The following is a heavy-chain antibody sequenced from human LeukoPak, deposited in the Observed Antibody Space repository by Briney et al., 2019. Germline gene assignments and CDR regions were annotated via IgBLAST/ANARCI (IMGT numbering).Heavy chain of an antibody. V-gene: IGHV3-7*01. CDR3: ARVGYCSTTSCYWRAFDC. J-gene: IGHJ4*02. CDR1: GFTFSSHW. CDR2: INQDGTEQ. Sequence: GGSLRLSCAASGFTFSSHWMSWVRQAPGKGLEWVANINQDGTEQYYVDSVKGRFTISRDNAKNSLYLQTNSLRAEDTAVYYCARVGYCSTTSCYWRAFDCWGQGTLVTVSS. D-gene: IGHD2-2*01.